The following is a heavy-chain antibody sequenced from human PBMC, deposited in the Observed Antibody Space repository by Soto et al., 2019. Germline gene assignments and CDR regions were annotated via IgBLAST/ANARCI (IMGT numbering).Heavy chain of an antibody. CDR2: ISGGGDRA. V-gene: IGHV3-23*01. D-gene: IGHD2-2*01. CDR3: ARKVLGSTSRPDWWYFDL. CDR1: GFTCINYS. J-gene: IGHJ2*01. Sequence: EVQLLESGGGLVQPGGSLRLSGVCSGFTCINYSMNLVRQTPGKGLEWVSTISGGGDRAFDGDTGKGRFTISRDNSKNTVNLQMNSLRADATAVYYCARKVLGSTSRPDWWYFDLCGRGTLVTVSS.